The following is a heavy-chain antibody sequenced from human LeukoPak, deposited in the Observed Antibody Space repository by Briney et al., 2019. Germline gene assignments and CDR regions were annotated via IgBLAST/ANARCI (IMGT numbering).Heavy chain of an antibody. CDR1: GGTFSNYA. Sequence: GASVKVSCKASGGTFSNYAIGWVRQAPGQGLEWMGGIIPIFGTANYAQKFRGRVTITADKSARTAYMELSSLRSEDTAVYYCARLRDSGNFRIHFYYQYFDYWGQGTVVTVSS. V-gene: IGHV1-69*06. CDR3: ARLRDSGNFRIHFYYQYFDY. CDR2: IIPIFGTA. J-gene: IGHJ4*02. D-gene: IGHD4-23*01.